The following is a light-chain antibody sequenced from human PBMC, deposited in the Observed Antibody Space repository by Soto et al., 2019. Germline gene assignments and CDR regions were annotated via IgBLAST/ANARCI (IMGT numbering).Light chain of an antibody. CDR3: QQYYSSFT. J-gene: IGKJ3*01. V-gene: IGKV1-8*01. Sequence: AIRMTQSPSSFSASTGDRVTITCRASQGISSYLAWYQQKPGKAPKLLIYAASTLQSGVPSRFSGSGSVTDFTLTISCLQSEDFATSYCQQYYSSFTFGPGTKVDIK. CDR2: AAS. CDR1: QGISSY.